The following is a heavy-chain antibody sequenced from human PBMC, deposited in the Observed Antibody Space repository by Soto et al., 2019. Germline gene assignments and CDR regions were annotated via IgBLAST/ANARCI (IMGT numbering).Heavy chain of an antibody. V-gene: IGHV4-59*01. CDR3: AREAYYDILTGYYGLNYFDY. Sequence: QVQLQESGPGLVKPSETLSLTCTVSGGSISSYYWSWIRQPPGKGLEWIGYIYYSGSTNYNPSLKSRVTISVDTSKNQFSLKLSSVTAADTAVYYCAREAYYDILTGYYGLNYFDYWGQGTLVTVSS. CDR1: GGSISSYY. CDR2: IYYSGST. D-gene: IGHD3-9*01. J-gene: IGHJ4*02.